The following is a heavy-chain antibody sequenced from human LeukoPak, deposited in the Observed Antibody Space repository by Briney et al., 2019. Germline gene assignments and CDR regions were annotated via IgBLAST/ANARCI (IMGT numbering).Heavy chain of an antibody. V-gene: IGHV3-30*04. J-gene: IGHJ4*02. D-gene: IGHD3-9*01. CDR3: AREVRDILTGYYFDY. CDR2: ISYDGSNK. Sequence: PGRSLRLSCAASGFTFSSYAMHWVRQAPGKGLEWVAVISYDGSNKYYADSVKGRFTISRDNSKNTLYLQMNSLRAEDTAVCYCAREVRDILTGYYFDYWGQGTLATVSS. CDR1: GFTFSSYA.